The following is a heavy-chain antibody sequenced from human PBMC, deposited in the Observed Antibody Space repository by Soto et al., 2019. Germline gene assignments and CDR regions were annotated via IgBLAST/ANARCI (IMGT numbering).Heavy chain of an antibody. D-gene: IGHD5-12*01. CDR2: INSDGSSA. J-gene: IGHJ5*02. CDR1: GFTFSHYW. CDR3: ARDAFRGYDTGGWFDP. V-gene: IGHV3-74*01. Sequence: GGSLRLSCAASGFTFSHYWMHWVRQAPGKGLVWVSRINSDGSSANYADSVKGRFTVSRDNAKTTLYLHMNSLRAEDTAVYYCARDAFRGYDTGGWFDPWGQGTLVTVSS.